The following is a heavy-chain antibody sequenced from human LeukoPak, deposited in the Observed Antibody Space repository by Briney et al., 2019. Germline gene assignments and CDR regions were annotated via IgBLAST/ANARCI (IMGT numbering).Heavy chain of an antibody. CDR2: ISAYNGNT. D-gene: IGHD3-3*01. J-gene: IGHJ4*02. CDR3: AREEITIFGVVIRPPDY. V-gene: IGHV1-18*01. CDR1: GYTFTSYG. Sequence: ASVKVSCKASGYTFTSYGISWVRQAPGQGLEWMGWISAYNGNTNYAQKLQGRVTMTTDTSTSTAYMGLRSLRSDDTAVYYCAREEITIFGVVIRPPDYWGQGTLVTVSS.